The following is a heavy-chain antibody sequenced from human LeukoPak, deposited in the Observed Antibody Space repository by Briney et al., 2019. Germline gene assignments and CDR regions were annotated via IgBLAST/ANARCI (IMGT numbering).Heavy chain of an antibody. D-gene: IGHD1-20*01. V-gene: IGHV4-59*01. J-gene: IGHJ4*02. Sequence: PSETLSLTCTVSAGSISSYYWSWIRQPPGKGLEWIGYIYYSGSTNYNPSLKSRVTMSIDTSKNQFSLKLTSVTAADTAVYYCARVTSKYYFDCWDQGTLVTVSS. CDR2: IYYSGST. CDR3: ARVTSKYYFDC. CDR1: AGSISSYY.